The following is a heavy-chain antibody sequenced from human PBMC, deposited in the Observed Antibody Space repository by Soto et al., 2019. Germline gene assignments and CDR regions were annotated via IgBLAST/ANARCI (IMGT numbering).Heavy chain of an antibody. D-gene: IGHD4-17*01. CDR1: GYY. Sequence: SETLSLTCAVSGYYWSWIRQPPGKGLEWIAYMYYSGSTNYNPSLKGRVTISIDTSKNQFSLKLSSVTAADTAVYYCATDVGGYIYGLARHWGPGTLVTVSS. CDR3: ATDVGGYIYGLARH. J-gene: IGHJ4*02. V-gene: IGHV4-59*12. CDR2: MYYSGST.